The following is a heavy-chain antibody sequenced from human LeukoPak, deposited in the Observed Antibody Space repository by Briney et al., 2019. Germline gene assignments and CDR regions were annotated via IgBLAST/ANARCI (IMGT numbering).Heavy chain of an antibody. D-gene: IGHD6-13*01. Sequence: ASVKVSCKASGYTFTGQYMHWVRQAPGQGLEWMGWINPINGGPYYAQKFQGRVTMTRDTSINTAYMELSGLTSDDTAVYYCARRLSTWSEGWFDPWGQGTLVTVSS. CDR1: GYTFTGQY. J-gene: IGHJ5*02. CDR2: INPINGGP. CDR3: ARRLSTWSEGWFDP. V-gene: IGHV1-2*02.